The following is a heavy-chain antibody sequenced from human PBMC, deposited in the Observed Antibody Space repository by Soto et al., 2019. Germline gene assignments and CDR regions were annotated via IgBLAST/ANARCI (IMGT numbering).Heavy chain of an antibody. CDR1: GFTFGDYA. V-gene: IGHV3-49*03. Sequence: GGSLRLSCTASGFTFGDYAMSWFRQDPGKGLEWVGFIRSKAYGGTTHYAASVKGRFTISRDDSKSIAYLQMNSLKTEDTAVYYCSTNYYDSSGYDNWFDPWGQGTLVTVSS. D-gene: IGHD3-22*01. CDR3: STNYYDSSGYDNWFDP. J-gene: IGHJ5*02. CDR2: IRSKAYGGTT.